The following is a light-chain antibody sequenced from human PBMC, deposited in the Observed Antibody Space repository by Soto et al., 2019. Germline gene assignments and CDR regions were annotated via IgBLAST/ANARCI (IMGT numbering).Light chain of an antibody. CDR3: QQYNNWPPLT. CDR1: QSVSSN. CDR2: GAS. V-gene: IGKV3D-15*01. J-gene: IGKJ4*01. Sequence: EIVMTQSPATLSVSAGERVTLSCRASQSVSSNLAWYQQKPGQAPRLLIYGASTRATGIPARFSGSGSGTDFTLTISSLQSEDFAVYYCQQYNNWPPLTFGGGTKVEIE.